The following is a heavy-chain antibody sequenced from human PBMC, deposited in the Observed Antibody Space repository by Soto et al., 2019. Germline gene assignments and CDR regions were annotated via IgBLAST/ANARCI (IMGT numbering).Heavy chain of an antibody. D-gene: IGHD6-13*01. J-gene: IGHJ6*02. V-gene: IGHV4-34*01. CDR3: ARGRARQQLVTRYHYGMAF. Sequence: PSETLSLTCAVYGGSFSGYYWSWIRQPPGKGLEWIGEINHSGSTNYNPSLKSRVTISVDTSKNQFSLKLSSVTAADTAVYYCARGRARQQLVTRYHYGMAFWGQGSSVTVSS. CDR1: GGSFSGYY. CDR2: INHSGST.